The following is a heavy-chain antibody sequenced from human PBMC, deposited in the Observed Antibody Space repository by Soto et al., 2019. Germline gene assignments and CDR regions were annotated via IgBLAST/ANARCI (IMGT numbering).Heavy chain of an antibody. CDR2: ISAYNGNT. Sequence: GASVKVSCKASGYTFTSYGISSVRQAPGQGLEWMGWISAYNGNTNYAQKLQGRVTMTTDTSTSTAYMELRSLRSDDTAVYYCARDGTIVDTAMVIGYGGNSPLDWFDPWGQGTLVTVSS. J-gene: IGHJ5*02. CDR3: ARDGTIVDTAMVIGYGGNSPLDWFDP. CDR1: GYTFTSYG. D-gene: IGHD5-18*01. V-gene: IGHV1-18*01.